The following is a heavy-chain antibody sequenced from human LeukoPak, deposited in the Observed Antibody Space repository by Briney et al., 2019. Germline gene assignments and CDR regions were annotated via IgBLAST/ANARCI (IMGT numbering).Heavy chain of an antibody. V-gene: IGHV3-30*19. CDR2: ISYDGSNK. CDR3: ARDQLAYSGYDTLFDY. J-gene: IGHJ4*02. CDR1: GFTFSSYG. D-gene: IGHD5-12*01. Sequence: GGSLRLSCAASGFTFSSYGMHWVRQAPGKGLEWVAVISYDGSNKYYADSVKGRFTISRDNSKNTLYLQLNSLRPEDTAVYYCARDQLAYSGYDTLFDYWGQGSLVTVSS.